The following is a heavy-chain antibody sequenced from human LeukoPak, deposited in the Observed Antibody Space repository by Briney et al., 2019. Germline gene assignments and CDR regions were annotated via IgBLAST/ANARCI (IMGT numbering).Heavy chain of an antibody. V-gene: IGHV4-59*01. CDR3: ARESGRDYYDSSEFSDAAFDI. CDR2: ISDSGIT. D-gene: IGHD3-22*01. J-gene: IGHJ3*02. CDR1: GGSISYFY. Sequence: SETLSLICSVSGGSISYFYWSWLRQPPGKGLEWIGYISDSGITKNNPSLKSRVTISVDTSKKQFSLMMSSVTAADTAVYYCARESGRDYYDSSEFSDAAFDIWGQGKMVIVSS.